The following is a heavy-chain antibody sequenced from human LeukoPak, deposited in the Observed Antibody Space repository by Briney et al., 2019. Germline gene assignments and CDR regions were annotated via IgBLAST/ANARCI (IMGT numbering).Heavy chain of an antibody. D-gene: IGHD3-22*01. CDR3: ARDRLYGSSGYYLGDFDY. CDR1: GDSVSSNSAA. J-gene: IGHJ4*02. V-gene: IGHV6-1*01. Sequence: SQTLSLTCAISGDSVSSNSAAWNWIRQSPSRGLEWLGRTYYRSKWYNDYAVSVKSRITINPDTSKNQFSLQLNSVTPEDTAVYYCARDRLYGSSGYYLGDFDYWGQGTLVTVSS. CDR2: TYYRSKWYN.